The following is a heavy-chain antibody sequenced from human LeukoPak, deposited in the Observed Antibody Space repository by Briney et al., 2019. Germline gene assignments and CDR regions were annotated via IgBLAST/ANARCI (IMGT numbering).Heavy chain of an antibody. J-gene: IGHJ6*03. CDR3: ARLAAAGTYYYYYMDV. V-gene: IGHV4-61*02. CDR2: IYTSGST. Sequence: TSQTLSLTCTVSGGSISSGSYYWSWIRQPAGKGLEWIGRIYTSGSTNYNPSLKSRVTISVDTSKNQFSLKLSSVTAADTAVYYCARLAAAGTYYYYYMDVWGKGTTVTVSS. D-gene: IGHD6-13*01. CDR1: GGSISSGSYY.